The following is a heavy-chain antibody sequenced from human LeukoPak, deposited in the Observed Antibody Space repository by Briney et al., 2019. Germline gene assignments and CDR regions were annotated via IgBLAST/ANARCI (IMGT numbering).Heavy chain of an antibody. CDR3: ARDRDLYYYYYMDV. Sequence: GGSLRLSCAASGFTFSSYAMHWVRQAPGKGLEWVAVISYDGSNKYYADSVKGRFTISRDNSKNTLYLQMNSLRAEGTAVYYCARDRDLYYYYYMDVWGKGTTVTVSS. J-gene: IGHJ6*03. CDR2: ISYDGSNK. CDR1: GFTFSSYA. D-gene: IGHD2-21*02. V-gene: IGHV3-30*04.